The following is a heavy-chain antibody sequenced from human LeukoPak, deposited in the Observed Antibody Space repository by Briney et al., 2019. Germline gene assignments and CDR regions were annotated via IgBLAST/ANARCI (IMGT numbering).Heavy chain of an antibody. CDR2: IIPIFGTA. D-gene: IGHD1-26*01. J-gene: IGHJ3*02. Sequence: SVKVSCKASGGTFSSYAISWVRQAPGQGLEWMGGIIPIFGTANYAQKFQGRVTITADKSTSTAYMELSSLRSEDTAVYYCVSQKWELLAWFSRPWVHDAFDIWGQGTMVTVSS. CDR1: GGTFSSYA. CDR3: VSQKWELLAWFSRPWVHDAFDI. V-gene: IGHV1-69*06.